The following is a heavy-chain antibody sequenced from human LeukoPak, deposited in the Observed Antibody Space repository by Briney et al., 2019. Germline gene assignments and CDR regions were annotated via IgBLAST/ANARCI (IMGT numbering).Heavy chain of an antibody. J-gene: IGHJ5*02. D-gene: IGHD2/OR15-2a*01. V-gene: IGHV4-59*08. CDR3: ARIRFSDSNWFDP. CDR2: IYYSGST. Sequence: SETLSLTCTVSGGSTRSYYWSWIRQPPEKGLEWIGYIYYSGSTNYNPSLKSRVTISVDTSKNQFSLKLSSVTAADTAVYYCARIRFSDSNWFDPWGQGTLVTVSS. CDR1: GGSTRSYY.